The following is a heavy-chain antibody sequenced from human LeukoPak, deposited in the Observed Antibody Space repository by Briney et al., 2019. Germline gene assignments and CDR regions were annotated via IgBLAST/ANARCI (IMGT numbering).Heavy chain of an antibody. CDR2: INAGNGNT. J-gene: IGHJ4*02. CDR1: GYTFTSYA. Sequence: GASVKVSCKASGYTFTSYAMHWVRQAPGQRVEWMGWINAGNGNTKYSQKFQGRVTITRDTSASTAYMELSSLRSEDTAVYYCARAGGSGSGYSSGWYYDYWGQGTLVTVSS. D-gene: IGHD6-19*01. V-gene: IGHV1-3*01. CDR3: ARAGGSGSGYSSGWYYDY.